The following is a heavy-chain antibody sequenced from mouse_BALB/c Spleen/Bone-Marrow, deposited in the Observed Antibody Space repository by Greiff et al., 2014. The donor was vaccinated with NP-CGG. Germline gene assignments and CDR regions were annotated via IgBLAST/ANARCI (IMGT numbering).Heavy chain of an antibody. CDR2: INPSTGYT. Sequence: VQLQESGAELAKPGASVKMSCKASGYTFTSYWMHWVKQRPGQGLEWIGYINPSTGYTEYNQKFKDKATLTADKSSSTAYMQLRRLAFEDLGVCYCARYGNYVFAYWGQGTLVTVSA. J-gene: IGHJ3*01. CDR1: GYTFTSYW. D-gene: IGHD2-1*01. CDR3: ARYGNYVFAY. V-gene: IGHV1-7*01.